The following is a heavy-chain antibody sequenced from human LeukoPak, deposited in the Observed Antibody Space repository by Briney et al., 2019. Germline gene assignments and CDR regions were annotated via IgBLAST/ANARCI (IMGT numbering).Heavy chain of an antibody. J-gene: IGHJ4*02. CDR3: ARVRRYGSSRGLDY. CDR2: IYYSGST. CDR1: GGSISSYY. V-gene: IGHV4-59*01. Sequence: SETLSLTCTVSGGSISSYYWSWIRRPPGKGLEWIGYIYYSGSTNYNPSLKSRVTISVDTSKNQFSLKLSSVTAADTAVYYCARVRRYGSSRGLDYWGQGTLVTVSS. D-gene: IGHD6-6*01.